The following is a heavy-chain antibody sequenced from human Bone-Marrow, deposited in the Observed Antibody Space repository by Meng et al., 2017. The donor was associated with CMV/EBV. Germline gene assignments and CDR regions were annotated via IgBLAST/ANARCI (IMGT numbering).Heavy chain of an antibody. CDR2: INPSGGST. D-gene: IGHD3-3*01. J-gene: IGHJ6*02. CDR3: ARERITIFGGYGMDV. CDR1: GGTFSSYT. V-gene: IGHV1-46*01. Sequence: SVKVSCKASGGTFSSYTISWVRQAPGQGLEWMGIINPSGGSTSYAQKFQGRVTMTRDTSTSTVYMELSSLRSEDTAVYYCARERITIFGGYGMDVWGQGTTVTVSS.